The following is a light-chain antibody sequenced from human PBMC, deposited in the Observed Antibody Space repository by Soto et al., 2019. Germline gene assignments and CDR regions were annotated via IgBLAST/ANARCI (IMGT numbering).Light chain of an antibody. CDR2: GAS. CDR3: LQYSSHSWT. Sequence: AIQMTQSPSSLSASLGDRVTITCRASQDISNDLGWYQQKPGKAPKLLIYGASTLQSGVPSRFSGSGSGTEFTLTISRLQPDDVATYYCLQYSSHSWTFGQGTKVDI. J-gene: IGKJ1*01. CDR1: QDISND. V-gene: IGKV1-6*01.